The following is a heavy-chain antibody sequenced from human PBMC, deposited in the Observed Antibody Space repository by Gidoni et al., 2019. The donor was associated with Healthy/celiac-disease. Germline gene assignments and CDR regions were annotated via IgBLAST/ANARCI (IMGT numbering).Heavy chain of an antibody. CDR2: IFSNDEK. CDR3: ARTLGYCSSTSCYYFDY. V-gene: IGHV2-26*01. J-gene: IGHJ4*02. Sequence: QVTLKESGPVLVQPTETLTLTCTVSGFSLSNARMGVSWIRQPPGKALEWLAHIFSNDEKSYSTSLKSRLTISKDTSKSQVVLTMTNMDPVDTATYYCARTLGYCSSTSCYYFDYWGQGTLVTVSS. CDR1: GFSLSNARMG. D-gene: IGHD2-2*01.